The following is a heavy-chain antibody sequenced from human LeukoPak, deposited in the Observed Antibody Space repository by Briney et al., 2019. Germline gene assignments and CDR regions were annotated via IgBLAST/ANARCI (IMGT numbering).Heavy chain of an antibody. Sequence: GGSLRLSCAASGFTFTNAWMSWVRQAPGKGLEWVGRIKGKIDGGTTDYAAPVKGRFTISRDDSKNTLYLQMNSLKTEDTAVYYCTTDLWQIGLFDYWGQGTLVTVSS. CDR2: IKGKIDGGTT. D-gene: IGHD2-21*01. CDR1: GFTFTNAW. CDR3: TTDLWQIGLFDY. J-gene: IGHJ4*02. V-gene: IGHV3-15*01.